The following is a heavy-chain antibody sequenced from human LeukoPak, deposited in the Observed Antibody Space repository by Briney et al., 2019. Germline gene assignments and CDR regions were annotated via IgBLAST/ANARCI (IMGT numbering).Heavy chain of an antibody. V-gene: IGHV1-8*01. J-gene: IGHJ4*02. Sequence: ASVKVSCKASGYTFTSYDINWVRQATGQGLEWMGWMNPNSGNTGYAQKFQGRVTMTRDTSTSTVYMELSSLRSEDTAVYYCARVAGREAHVDYWGQGTLVTVSS. CDR3: ARVAGREAHVDY. CDR1: GYTFTSYD. CDR2: MNPNSGNT.